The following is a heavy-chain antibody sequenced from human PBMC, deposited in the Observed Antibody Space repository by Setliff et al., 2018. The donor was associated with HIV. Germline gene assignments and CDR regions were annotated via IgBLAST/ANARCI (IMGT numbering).Heavy chain of an antibody. CDR1: GYTFTSYG. CDR2: ISGYSGNT. CDR3: ARQDGTTVLSKDFDY. J-gene: IGHJ4*02. Sequence: ASVKVSCKASGYTFTSYGVSWVRQAPGHGLEWMGWISGYSGNTNYAQKLQGRVTMNTDTSTSTAYMELSSLRSDDTAVYYCARQDGTTVLSKDFDYWGQGTLVPVSS. D-gene: IGHD4-17*01. V-gene: IGHV1-18*01.